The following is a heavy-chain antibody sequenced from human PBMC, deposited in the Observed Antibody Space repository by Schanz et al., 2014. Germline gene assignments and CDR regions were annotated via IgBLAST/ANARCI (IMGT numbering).Heavy chain of an antibody. Sequence: EAQVVESGGGLVQPGGSLRLSCAVSGFRFKTYEMNWVRQVRGKGLEWVSSISPSGDTHYLASVKGRFTISRENAKSSLYLQMDHLRVEDTAAYYCAGAAVGFIVDAFDLWGRGTMVIVSS. J-gene: IGHJ3*01. CDR1: GFRFKTYE. V-gene: IGHV3-13*01. D-gene: IGHD6-19*01. CDR2: ISPSGDT. CDR3: AGAAVGFIVDAFDL.